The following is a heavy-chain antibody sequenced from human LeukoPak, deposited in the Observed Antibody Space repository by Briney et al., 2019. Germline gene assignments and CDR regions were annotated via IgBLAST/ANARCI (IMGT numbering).Heavy chain of an antibody. D-gene: IGHD3-22*01. Sequence: GGSLRLSCAASGFTFSSYWMSWVRQAPGKGLEWVANIRHDGSEKYYVDSVKGRFTISRDNAKDSLYLQMNSLRVEDTAVYYCARDRSSSGYYPFDYWGQGTLVTVSS. CDR2: IRHDGSEK. J-gene: IGHJ4*02. CDR1: GFTFSSYW. CDR3: ARDRSSSGYYPFDY. V-gene: IGHV3-7*01.